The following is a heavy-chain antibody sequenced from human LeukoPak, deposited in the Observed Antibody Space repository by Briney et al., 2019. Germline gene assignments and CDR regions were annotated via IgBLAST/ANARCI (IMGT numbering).Heavy chain of an antibody. Sequence: GGSLRLSCAASGFSLTNYALTWVRQAPGRGLEWVSSIRVGSTNTYYADSVKGRFTISGDDSRNTFYLYMNSLRPDDTAVYYCTKAPFDLIKGTYDLWGQGTKVTVSS. CDR3: TKAPFDLIKGTYDL. CDR2: IRVGSTNT. J-gene: IGHJ3*01. V-gene: IGHV3-23*01. CDR1: GFSLTNYA. D-gene: IGHD3-10*01.